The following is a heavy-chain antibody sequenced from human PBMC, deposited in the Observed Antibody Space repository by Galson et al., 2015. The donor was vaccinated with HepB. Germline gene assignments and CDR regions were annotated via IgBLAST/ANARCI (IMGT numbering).Heavy chain of an antibody. J-gene: IGHJ2*01. CDR1: GFTFDDYT. Sequence: SLRLSCAASGFTFDDYTMHWVRQAPGKGLEWVSLISWDGGSTYYADSVKGRFTISRDISKSTLYVQMTSLTTEDTAVYHCASSSDPTRNWHFDLWGRGTLVIVSS. V-gene: IGHV3-43*01. CDR2: ISWDGGST. CDR3: ASSSDPTRNWHFDL. D-gene: IGHD6-19*01.